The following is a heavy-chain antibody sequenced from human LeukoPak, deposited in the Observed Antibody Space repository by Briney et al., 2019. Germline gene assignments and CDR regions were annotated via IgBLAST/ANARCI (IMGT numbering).Heavy chain of an antibody. D-gene: IGHD2-15*01. CDR2: ISAYNGNT. V-gene: IGHV1-18*01. J-gene: IGHJ5*02. CDR3: ARVEEDIVVVVAAGDFNWFDP. CDR1: GYTFTSYG. Sequence: ASVKVSCKASGYTFTSYGISWVRQAPGQGLEWMGWISAYNGNTDYAQKLQGRVTMTTDTSTSTAYMELRSLRSDDTAVYYCARVEEDIVVVVAAGDFNWFDPWGQGTLVTVSS.